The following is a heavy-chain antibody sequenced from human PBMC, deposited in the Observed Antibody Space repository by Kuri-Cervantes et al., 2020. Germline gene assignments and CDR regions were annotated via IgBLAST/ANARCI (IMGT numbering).Heavy chain of an antibody. CDR3: ARVDWSQIAAAGTEYYYYYMDV. D-gene: IGHD6-13*01. J-gene: IGHJ6*03. V-gene: IGHV4-34*01. CDR2: INHSGST. Sequence: SETLSLTCAVYGGSFRGYYWSWIRQPPGKGLEWIGEINHSGSTNYNPSLKSRVIMSVDTSKNQFSLKLSSVTAADTAVYFCARVDWSQIAAAGTEYYYYYMDVWGKGTTVTVSS. CDR1: GGSFRGYY.